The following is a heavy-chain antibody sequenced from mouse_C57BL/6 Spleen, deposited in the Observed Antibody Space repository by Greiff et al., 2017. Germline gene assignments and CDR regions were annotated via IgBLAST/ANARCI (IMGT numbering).Heavy chain of an antibody. Sequence: VQLQQPGAELVKPGASVKLSCKASGYTFTSYWMHWVKQRPGQGLEWIGMIHPNSGSTNYNEKFKSKATLTVDKSSSTAYMQLSSLTSEDSAVYYCTRDKCYGSSAWFAYWGQGTLVTVSA. CDR2: IHPNSGST. CDR1: GYTFTSYW. J-gene: IGHJ3*01. CDR3: TRDKCYGSSAWFAY. V-gene: IGHV1-64*01. D-gene: IGHD1-1*01.